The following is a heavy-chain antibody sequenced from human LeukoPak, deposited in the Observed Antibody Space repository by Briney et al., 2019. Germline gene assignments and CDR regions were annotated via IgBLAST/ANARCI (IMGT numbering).Heavy chain of an antibody. CDR2: IRFDGSDD. J-gene: IGHJ4*02. CDR3: ARDGYTHGHEDS. D-gene: IGHD2-8*01. Sequence: PGGSLRLSCAASGFRFNTYGMHWVRQAPGKGLEWLTFIRFDGSDDYYADSVRGRLSVSRDNSKNTLYLQINSLRDEDTAVYYCARDGYTHGHEDSWGQGTLVTVSS. CDR1: GFRFNTYG. V-gene: IGHV3-30*02.